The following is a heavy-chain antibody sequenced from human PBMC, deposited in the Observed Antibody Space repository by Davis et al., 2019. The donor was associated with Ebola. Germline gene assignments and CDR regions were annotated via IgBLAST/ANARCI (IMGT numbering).Heavy chain of an antibody. V-gene: IGHV3-53*01. CDR1: GFTVSSNY. Sequence: GESLKISCAASGFTVSSNYMSWVRQAPGKGLEWVSVIYSGGSTCYADSVKGRFTISRDNSKNTLYLQMNSLRAEDTAVYYCARVHRGSSGWGDYWGQGTLVTVSS. CDR2: IYSGGST. D-gene: IGHD6-19*01. CDR3: ARVHRGSSGWGDY. J-gene: IGHJ4*02.